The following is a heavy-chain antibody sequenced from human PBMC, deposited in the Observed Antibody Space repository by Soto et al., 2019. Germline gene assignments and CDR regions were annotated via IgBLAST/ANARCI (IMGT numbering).Heavy chain of an antibody. CDR1: GYSFTSYW. J-gene: IGHJ4*02. Sequence: PRESLKISCKGSGYSFTSYWIGWVRQMPGKGLEWMGIIYPGDSDTRYSPSFQGQVTISADKSISTAYLQWSSLKASDTAMYYCARVPPYCSGGSCYHGVFDYWGQGTLVTVSS. D-gene: IGHD2-15*01. CDR3: ARVPPYCSGGSCYHGVFDY. CDR2: IYPGDSDT. V-gene: IGHV5-51*01.